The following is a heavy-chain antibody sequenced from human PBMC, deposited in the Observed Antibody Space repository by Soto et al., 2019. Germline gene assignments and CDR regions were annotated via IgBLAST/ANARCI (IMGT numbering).Heavy chain of an antibody. CDR1: GFTFSRFE. Sequence: PGGSLRLSCAASGFTFSRFELHWVRQAPGKGLEWISYISSSGSTAYYASSVEGRFTISSDNANNSVYLQMDSLRAEDTALYYCTSAAWFPYLSFYWGQGALVTVSS. D-gene: IGHD3-10*01. V-gene: IGHV3-48*03. CDR3: TSAAWFPYLSFY. CDR2: ISSSGSTA. J-gene: IGHJ4*02.